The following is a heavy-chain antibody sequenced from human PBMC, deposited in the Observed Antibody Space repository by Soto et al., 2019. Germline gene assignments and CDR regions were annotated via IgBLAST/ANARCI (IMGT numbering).Heavy chain of an antibody. CDR1: GGSISSGGYY. Sequence: PSETLSLTCTVSGGSISSGGYYWSWIRQHPGKGLEWIGYIYYSGSTYYNPSLKSRVTISVDTSKNQFSLKLSSVTAADTAVYYCAAESVGATSPSFDYWGQGTLVTVSS. J-gene: IGHJ4*02. CDR3: AAESVGATSPSFDY. V-gene: IGHV4-31*03. CDR2: IYYSGST. D-gene: IGHD1-26*01.